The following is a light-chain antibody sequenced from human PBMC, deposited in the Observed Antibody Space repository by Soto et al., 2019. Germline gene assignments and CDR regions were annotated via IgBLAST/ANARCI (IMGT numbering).Light chain of an antibody. CDR3: QKYNSAPWT. CDR2: DAS. Sequence: ESVLTQSPGTLSLSPGERASLSCRASQLLTSNYLAWYQQKPGQAPRLLIYDASNRATGIPDKFSGSGSGTDFTLTISSLQPEDGATYYCQKYNSAPWTFGQGTKVDIK. CDR1: QLLTSNY. V-gene: IGKV3-20*01. J-gene: IGKJ1*01.